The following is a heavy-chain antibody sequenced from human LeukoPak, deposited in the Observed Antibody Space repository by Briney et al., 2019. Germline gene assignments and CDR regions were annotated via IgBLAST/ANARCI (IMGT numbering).Heavy chain of an antibody. J-gene: IGHJ4*02. CDR3: ARHPLGVPVVVTANFDY. Sequence: SETLSLTCVVYGESFSGYSWSWIRQPPGKGLEWIGEINQRRNTNYNPSLKSRVTISVDTSKNQFSLKLSSVTAAGTAVYYCARHPLGVPVVVTANFDYWGQGTLVTVSS. CDR2: INQRRNT. CDR1: GESFSGYS. D-gene: IGHD2-21*02. V-gene: IGHV4-34*01.